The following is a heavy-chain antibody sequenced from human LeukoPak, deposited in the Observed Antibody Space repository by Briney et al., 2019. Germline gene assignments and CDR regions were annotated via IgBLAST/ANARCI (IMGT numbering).Heavy chain of an antibody. CDR2: IYPGDSDT. J-gene: IGHJ4*02. CDR3: ATGAYYYDSSGYYSYYFDY. Sequence: GESLKISCKGSGYSFTSYWIGWVRQMPGKGLEWMGIIYPGDSDTRYSPSFQGQVTISADKSISTAYLQWSSLKASDTAMYYCATGAYYYDSSGYYSYYFDYWGQGTLVTVSS. CDR1: GYSFTSYW. V-gene: IGHV5-51*01. D-gene: IGHD3-22*01.